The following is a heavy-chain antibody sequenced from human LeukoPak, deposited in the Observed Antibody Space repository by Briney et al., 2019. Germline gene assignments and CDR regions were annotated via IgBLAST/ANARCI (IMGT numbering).Heavy chain of an antibody. J-gene: IGHJ6*03. V-gene: IGHV4-38-2*02. CDR1: GYSISSGYY. CDR3: ARTTEGGYSYGYFYYYYMDV. D-gene: IGHD5-18*01. CDR2: IYHSGST. Sequence: SSETLSLTCTVSGYSISSGYYWGWIRQPPGKGLEWIGSIYHSGSTNYNPSLKSRVTISVDTSKNQFSLKLSSVTAADTAVYYCARTTEGGYSYGYFYYYYMDVWGKGTTVTISS.